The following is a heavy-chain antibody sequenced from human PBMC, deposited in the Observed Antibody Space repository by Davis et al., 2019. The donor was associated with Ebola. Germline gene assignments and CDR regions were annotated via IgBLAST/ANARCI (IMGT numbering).Heavy chain of an antibody. Sequence: SVKVSCKASGGTFSSYAISWVRQAPGQGLEWMGGIIPIFGTANYAQKFQGRVTITADKSTSTAYMELSSLRSEDTAVYYCAREWLARNWFDPWGQGTLVTVSS. V-gene: IGHV1-69*06. CDR2: IIPIFGTA. CDR3: AREWLARNWFDP. J-gene: IGHJ5*02. CDR1: GGTFSSYA. D-gene: IGHD6-19*01.